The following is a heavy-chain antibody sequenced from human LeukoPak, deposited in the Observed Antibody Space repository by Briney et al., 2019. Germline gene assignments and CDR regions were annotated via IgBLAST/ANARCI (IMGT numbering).Heavy chain of an antibody. CDR2: IRSKANSYAT. CDR1: GFTFSGSA. V-gene: IGHV3-73*01. D-gene: IGHD3-22*01. CDR3: ARCFYDSSGFPYDH. J-gene: IGHJ4*02. Sequence: GGSLRLSCAASGFTFSGSAMHWVRQASGKGLEWVGRIRSKANSYATAYAASVKGRFTISRDDSKNTAYLQMNSLKTEDTAVYYCARCFYDSSGFPYDHWGQGTLVTVSS.